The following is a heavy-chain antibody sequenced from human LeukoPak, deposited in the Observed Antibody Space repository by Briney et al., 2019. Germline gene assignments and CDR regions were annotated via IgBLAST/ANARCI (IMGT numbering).Heavy chain of an antibody. D-gene: IGHD2-15*01. CDR3: AKGSFYCSGNTCPQYYYYMDV. Sequence: GALRLLLAGAWITFSRHGMPLVRQAPGQGPGGVAFIRYYGGDKYYADSVKGRFTIPRDNSENTLYLQMNSLRAEDTAVYYCAKGSFYCSGNTCPQYYYYMDVWGKGTTVTVSS. J-gene: IGHJ6*03. CDR1: WITFSRHG. V-gene: IGHV3-30*02. CDR2: IRYYGGDK.